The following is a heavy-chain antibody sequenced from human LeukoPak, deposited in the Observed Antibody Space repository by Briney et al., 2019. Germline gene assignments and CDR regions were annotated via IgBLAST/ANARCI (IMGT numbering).Heavy chain of an antibody. Sequence: SETLSLTCTVSGGSISSSSYYWSWIREPPGKGLECLGYIYYSGSTNYSPSLRSRLTMSLDTSKNQFSLKLSSVTAADTAVYYCARAGTNWSSGCYFDYWGQGALVTVSS. CDR3: ARAGTNWSSGCYFDY. D-gene: IGHD1-1*01. V-gene: IGHV4-61*01. CDR1: GGSISSSSYY. J-gene: IGHJ4*02. CDR2: IYYSGST.